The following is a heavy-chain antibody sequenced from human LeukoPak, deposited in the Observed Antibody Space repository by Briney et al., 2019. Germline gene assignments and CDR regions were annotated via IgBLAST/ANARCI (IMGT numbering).Heavy chain of an antibody. CDR1: GFTFSSYA. CDR3: EVVSHCAVDCYDY. D-gene: IGHD5/OR15-5a*01. Sequence: GGSLRLSCAPSGFTFSSYAMSWVPQAPGTGLECVSAISGSGGRTYYADSVRGRFTISRPNPKNTVYVQMNSRRAEDTAVYFCEVVSHCAVDCYDYWGQGTLVIVSS. V-gene: IGHV3-23*01. J-gene: IGHJ4*02. CDR2: ISGSGGRT.